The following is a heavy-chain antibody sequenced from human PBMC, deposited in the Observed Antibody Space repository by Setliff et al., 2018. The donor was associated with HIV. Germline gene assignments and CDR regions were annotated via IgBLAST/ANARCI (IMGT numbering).Heavy chain of an antibody. V-gene: IGHV4-31*03. D-gene: IGHD3-10*01. Sequence: SETLSLPCTVSGGSISSGGYYWSWIRQHPEKGLEWIGYIYYSGSAYYNPSLKSRVTISLDTSKNQFSLQLTSMTAADTAVYYCAREWRGRYYYYMDVWGKGTTVTVSS. J-gene: IGHJ6*03. CDR3: AREWRGRYYYYMDV. CDR2: IYYSGSA. CDR1: GGSISSGGYY.